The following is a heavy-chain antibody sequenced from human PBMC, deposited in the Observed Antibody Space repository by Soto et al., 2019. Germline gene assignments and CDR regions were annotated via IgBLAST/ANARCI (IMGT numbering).Heavy chain of an antibody. J-gene: IGHJ6*02. CDR2: IYYSGST. D-gene: IGHD6-13*01. CDR3: ARQYSSSWFHGMDV. V-gene: IGHV4-30-4*01. Sequence: SETLSLTCTVSGGSISSGDYYWSWIRQPPGKGLEWIGYIYYSGSTYYNPSLKSRVTISVDTSKNQFSLKLSSVTAADTAVYYCARQYSSSWFHGMDVWGQGTTVTVSS. CDR1: GGSISSGDYY.